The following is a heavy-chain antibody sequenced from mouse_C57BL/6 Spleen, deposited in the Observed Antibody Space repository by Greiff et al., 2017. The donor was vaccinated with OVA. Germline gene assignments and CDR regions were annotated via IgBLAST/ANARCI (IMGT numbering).Heavy chain of an antibody. CDR1: GYTFTDYE. J-gene: IGHJ4*01. D-gene: IGHD2-1*01. CDR2: IDPETGGT. Sequence: QVQLQQSGAELVRPGASVTLSCKASGYTFTDYEMHWVKQTPVHGLEWIGAIDPETGGTAYNQKFKGKAILTADKSSSTAYMELRSLTSEDSAVYYCTRWHYGNPYYAMDYWGQGTSVTVSS. CDR3: TRWHYGNPYYAMDY. V-gene: IGHV1-15*01.